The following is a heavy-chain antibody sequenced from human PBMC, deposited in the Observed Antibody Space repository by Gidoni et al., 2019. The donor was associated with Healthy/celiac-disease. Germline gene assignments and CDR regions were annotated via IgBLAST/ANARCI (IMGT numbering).Heavy chain of an antibody. CDR3: AKVDHDYASGWVGY. V-gene: IGHV3-23*01. Sequence: EVQLLEAGGGLVQPGGSLRLSCAAAGFTFSSYAMSWVRQAPGKGLEWVSAISGSGGSTYYADSVKGRFTISRDNSKNTLYLQMNSLRAEDTAVYYCAKVDHDYASGWVGYWGQGTLVTVSS. J-gene: IGHJ4*02. CDR2: ISGSGGST. CDR1: GFTFSSYA. D-gene: IGHD4-17*01.